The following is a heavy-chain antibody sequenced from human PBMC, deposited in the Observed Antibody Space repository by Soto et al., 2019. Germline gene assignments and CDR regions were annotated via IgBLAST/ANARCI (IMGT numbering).Heavy chain of an antibody. CDR3: ARDFQPYDFWSGYYVDYYYYGMDV. CDR2: SRNKANSYTT. J-gene: IGHJ6*02. V-gene: IGHV3-72*01. Sequence: EVQLVESGGGLVQPGGSLRLSCAASGFTFSDHYMDWVRQAPGKGLEWVGRSRNKANSYTTEYAASVKGRFTISRDNAKNSLYLQMNSLRAEDTAVYYCARDFQPYDFWSGYYVDYYYYGMDVWGQGTTVTVSS. CDR1: GFTFSDHY. D-gene: IGHD3-3*01.